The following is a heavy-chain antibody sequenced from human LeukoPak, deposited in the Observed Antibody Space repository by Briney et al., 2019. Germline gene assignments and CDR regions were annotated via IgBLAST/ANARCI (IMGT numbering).Heavy chain of an antibody. J-gene: IGHJ4*02. D-gene: IGHD6-13*01. Sequence: SETLSLTCTISGGSISSHYWSWIRKPPGKGLEWIGYIYYSGSTNYNPSLESRVTISVDTSKRRFSLKLSSVTAADTAVYYCARVGASSSSWYYFDYWGQGTLVTVSS. CDR3: ARVGASSSSWYYFDY. CDR1: GGSISSHY. CDR2: IYYSGST. V-gene: IGHV4-59*11.